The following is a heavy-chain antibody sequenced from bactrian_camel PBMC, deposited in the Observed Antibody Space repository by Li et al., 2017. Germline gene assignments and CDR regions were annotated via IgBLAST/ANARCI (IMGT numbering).Heavy chain of an antibody. J-gene: IGHJ4*01. CDR2: IDSDGRT. Sequence: QLVESGGGSTQAGGSLRLSCTVSGSTRNCMGWFRQAPGKEREGVASIDSDGRTSYADSVKGRFTISKGNAKNTLYLQMNTLRPEDTAMYYCAAAESSVPTLLTYSYKYWGQGTQVTVS. CDR3: AAAESSVPTLLTYSYKY. V-gene: IGHV3S53*01. D-gene: IGHD7*01. CDR1: GSTRNC.